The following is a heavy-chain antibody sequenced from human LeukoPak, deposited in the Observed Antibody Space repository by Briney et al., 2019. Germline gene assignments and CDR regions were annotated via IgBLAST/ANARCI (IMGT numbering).Heavy chain of an antibody. D-gene: IGHD2-2*01. CDR2: ISYDGSNK. V-gene: IGHV3-30-3*01. CDR3: ARGALFIVVVPTTIDY. J-gene: IGHJ4*02. Sequence: GESLRLSCSASGFTFSTYAMHWVRQAPGKGLEWVALISYDGSNKYYADSVKGRFTISRDNSKNTLYLQTNSLRAEDTAVYYCARGALFIVVVPTTIDYWGQGTLVTVSS. CDR1: GFTFSTYA.